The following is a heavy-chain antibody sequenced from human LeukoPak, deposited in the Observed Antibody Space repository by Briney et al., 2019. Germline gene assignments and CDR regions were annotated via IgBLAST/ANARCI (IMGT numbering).Heavy chain of an antibody. V-gene: IGHV4-30-4*01. D-gene: IGHD3-22*01. CDR2: IYYSGST. Sequence: SETLSLTCTVSGGSISSGDYYWSWIRQPPGKGLEWIGYIYYSGSTYYNPSLKSRVTISVDTSKYQFSLKLSSVTAADTAVYYCARGYYYDSSGYHAKGYWHFDLWGRGTLVTVSS. CDR1: GGSISSGDYY. CDR3: ARGYYYDSSGYHAKGYWHFDL. J-gene: IGHJ2*01.